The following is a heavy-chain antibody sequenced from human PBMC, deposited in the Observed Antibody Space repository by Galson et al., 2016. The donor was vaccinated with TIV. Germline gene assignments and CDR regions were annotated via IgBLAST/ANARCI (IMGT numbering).Heavy chain of an antibody. V-gene: IGHV1-18*01. Sequence: SVKVSCKASGYTFSTYAISWVRQAPGQGLEWMAWINPYNNNTKYAQKFQGRVTMTTDTSTSTVYMELRSLGSDDAAVYYCARDHYWYVYSGYGMDVWGQGTTVTVS. J-gene: IGHJ6*02. CDR3: ARDHYWYVYSGYGMDV. CDR1: GYTFSTYA. D-gene: IGHD2-8*02. CDR2: INPYNNNT.